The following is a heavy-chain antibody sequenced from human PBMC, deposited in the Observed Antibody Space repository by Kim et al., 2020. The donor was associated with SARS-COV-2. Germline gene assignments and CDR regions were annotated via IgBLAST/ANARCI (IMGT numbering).Heavy chain of an antibody. CDR2: ISSSSSTI. J-gene: IGHJ5*02. D-gene: IGHD2-15*01. CDR3: AAEGIRCSGGSCYDWFDP. Sequence: GGSLRLSCAASGFTFSSYSMNWVRQAPGKGLEWVSYISSSSSTIYYADSVKGRFTISRDNAKNSLYLQMNSLRDEDTAVYYCAAEGIRCSGGSCYDWFDPWGQGTLVTVSS. CDR1: GFTFSSYS. V-gene: IGHV3-48*02.